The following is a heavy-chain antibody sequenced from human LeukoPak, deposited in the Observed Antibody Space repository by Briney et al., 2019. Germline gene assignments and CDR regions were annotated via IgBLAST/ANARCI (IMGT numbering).Heavy chain of an antibody. CDR2: ISSAGTT. D-gene: IGHD6-13*01. CDR3: ARDLEAANTYYFDY. V-gene: IGHV3-66*01. J-gene: IGHJ4*02. Sequence: GGSLRLSCAASGFTVSSGYMSWVRQAPGKGLEWVSIISSAGTTYYADSVKGRFTISRDNSKNTVYLQVNSLRDEDTAVYYCARDLEAANTYYFDYWGQGTMVTVSS. CDR1: GFTVSSGY.